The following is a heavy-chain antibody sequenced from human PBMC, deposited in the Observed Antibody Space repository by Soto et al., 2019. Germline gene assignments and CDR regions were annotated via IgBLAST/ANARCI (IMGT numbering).Heavy chain of an antibody. CDR2: ISYDGSNK. Sequence: GGSPRLSCAASGFTFSSYGMHWVRQAPGKGLEWVAVISYDGSNKYYADSVKGRFTISRDNSKNTLYLQMNSLRAEDTAVYYCAKDQNIVATQFDYWGQGTLVTVSS. J-gene: IGHJ4*02. V-gene: IGHV3-30*18. D-gene: IGHD5-12*01. CDR3: AKDQNIVATQFDY. CDR1: GFTFSSYG.